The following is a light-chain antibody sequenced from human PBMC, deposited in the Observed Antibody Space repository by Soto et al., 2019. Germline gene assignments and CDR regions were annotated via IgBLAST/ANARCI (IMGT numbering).Light chain of an antibody. CDR3: QQYATSPLA. CDR2: DAS. CDR1: QSVSND. J-gene: IGKJ4*01. Sequence: IVMTQSPATLSVSPGERATLSCRASQSVSNDLAWYQQKPGQAPRLLIYDASSRATGVPDRFSGSGSGTDFTLTISRLEPEDFAVYFCQQYATSPLAFGGGTKVDIK. V-gene: IGKV3-20*01.